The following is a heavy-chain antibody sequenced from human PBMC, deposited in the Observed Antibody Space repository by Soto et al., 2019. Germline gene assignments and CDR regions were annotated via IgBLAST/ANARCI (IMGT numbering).Heavy chain of an antibody. Sequence: EVQLLESGGDLVQPGGSLRLSCAASGFTFSNYGMTWVRQAPGKGLEWVSSIRNTIDDTYYADSVEGRFTISRDNSKNTLYLQMNDLRAEDTAMYYCVKKFDDRRTTFWFDTWGQGTLVTVS. CDR3: VKKFDDRRTTFWFDT. V-gene: IGHV3-23*01. J-gene: IGHJ5*02. CDR1: GFTFSNYG. D-gene: IGHD4-17*01. CDR2: IRNTIDDT.